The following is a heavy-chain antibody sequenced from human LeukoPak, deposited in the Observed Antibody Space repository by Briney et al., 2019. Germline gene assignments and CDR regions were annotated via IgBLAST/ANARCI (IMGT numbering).Heavy chain of an antibody. CDR3: ARVQLVRYAFDI. J-gene: IGHJ3*02. Sequence: PGGSLRLSCAASGFTFSSYSMNWVRQAPGKGLEWVSYISSSGSTIYYADSVKGRFTISRDNSKNTLYLQMNSLRAEDTAVYYCARVQLVRYAFDIWGQGTMVTVSS. D-gene: IGHD6-6*01. CDR2: ISSSGSTI. CDR1: GFTFSSYS. V-gene: IGHV3-48*01.